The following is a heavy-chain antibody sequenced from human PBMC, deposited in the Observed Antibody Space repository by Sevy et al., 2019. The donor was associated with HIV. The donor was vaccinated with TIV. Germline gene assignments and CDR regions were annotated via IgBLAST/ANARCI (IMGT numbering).Heavy chain of an antibody. CDR3: ARERSYCSGGSCKPGGWFDP. CDR1: GYTFTGYY. CDR2: INPNSGGT. V-gene: IGHV1-2*02. D-gene: IGHD2-15*01. J-gene: IGHJ5*02. Sequence: ASVKVSCKASGYTFTGYYMHWVRQAPGQGLEWMGWINPNSGGTNYAQKFQGRVTMTSDTSISTAYMELSRLRSDDTAVYYCARERSYCSGGSCKPGGWFDPWGQGTLVTVSS.